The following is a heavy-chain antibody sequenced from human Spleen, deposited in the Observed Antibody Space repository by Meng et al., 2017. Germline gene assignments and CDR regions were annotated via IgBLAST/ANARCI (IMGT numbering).Heavy chain of an antibody. V-gene: IGHV4-4*02. CDR3: ARGGIGTVGLIWRSCFDP. CDR2: IFQSGTT. CDR1: GGSISTNNW. J-gene: IGHJ5*02. Sequence: QVHVQGLGQELVKPSGTLSLTCSVSGGSISTNNWWTWVRQPPGKGLEWIGEIFQSGTTNYNPSLKSRVTISVDKSKNNFSLKMSSVTAADTAVYYCARGGIGTVGLIWRSCFDPWGQGTLVTVSS. D-gene: IGHD6-13*01.